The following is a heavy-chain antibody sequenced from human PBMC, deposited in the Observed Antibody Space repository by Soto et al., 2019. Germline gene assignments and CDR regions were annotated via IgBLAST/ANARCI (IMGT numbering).Heavy chain of an antibody. CDR1: QFAFPTYA. CDR3: ATELRYLEWFTRPDY. Sequence: EVQLLESGGGLVQPGGSLRLSCAASQFAFPTYAMAWVRQAPGKGLEWVSAITASGASTYYTDSVKGRFTISRDNSKNTLYLQMNSLRADDTVLYYCATELRYLEWFTRPDYWGQGTLVTVST. CDR2: ITASGAST. J-gene: IGHJ4*02. V-gene: IGHV3-23*01. D-gene: IGHD3-3*01.